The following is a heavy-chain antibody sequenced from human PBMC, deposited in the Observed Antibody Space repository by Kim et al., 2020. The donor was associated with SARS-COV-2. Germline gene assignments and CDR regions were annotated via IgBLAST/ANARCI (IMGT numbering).Heavy chain of an antibody. V-gene: IGHV3-30*01. Sequence: RNKYYAESGTGRFTISRDNSKNTLYLQMNSLRAEDTAVYYCARDVGSSMDVWGQGTTVTVSS. CDR2: RNK. J-gene: IGHJ6*02. CDR3: ARDVGSSMDV. D-gene: IGHD2-2*01.